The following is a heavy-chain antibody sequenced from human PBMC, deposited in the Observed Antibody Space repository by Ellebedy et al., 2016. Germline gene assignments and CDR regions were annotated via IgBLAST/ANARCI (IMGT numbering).Heavy chain of an antibody. D-gene: IGHD3-22*01. CDR3: ARDPRAMIAYNYYYYGMDV. CDR2: INHSGST. J-gene: IGHJ6*02. Sequence: SETLSLTXAVYGGSFSGYYWSWIRQPPGKGLEWIGEINHSGSTNYNPSLKSRVTISVDTSKNQFSLKLSSVTAADTAVYYCARDPRAMIAYNYYYYGMDVWGQGTTVTVSS. V-gene: IGHV4-34*01. CDR1: GGSFSGYY.